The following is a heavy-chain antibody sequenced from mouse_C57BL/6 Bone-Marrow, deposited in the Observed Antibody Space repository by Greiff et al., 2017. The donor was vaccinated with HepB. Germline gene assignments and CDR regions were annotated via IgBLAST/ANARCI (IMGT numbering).Heavy chain of an antibody. CDR3: ARLFITAVVAPFAY. V-gene: IGHV1-81*01. CDR1: GYTFTSYG. CDR2: IYPRSGNT. J-gene: IGHJ3*01. Sequence: VQLQQSGAELVRPGASVKLSCKASGYTFTSYGISWVKQSTGQGLEWIGEIYPRSGNTYYNENFKGKATLTADKSSSTAYMELRSLTSEDSAVYVCARLFITAVVAPFAYWGQGTLVTVAA. D-gene: IGHD1-1*01.